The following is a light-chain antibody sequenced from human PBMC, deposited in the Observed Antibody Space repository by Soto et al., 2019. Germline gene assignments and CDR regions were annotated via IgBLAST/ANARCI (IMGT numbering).Light chain of an antibody. J-gene: IGKJ1*01. V-gene: IGKV1-5*01. CDR3: QQYNSYRT. CDR1: QSISSW. Sequence: DIQMTQSPSSLSASVGDRVTITCLASQSISSWLAWYQQKPGKAPKLLIYDASSLESGVPSRFSGSGSGTEFTLTISSLQPDDFATYYCQQYNSYRTFGQGTKVDIK. CDR2: DAS.